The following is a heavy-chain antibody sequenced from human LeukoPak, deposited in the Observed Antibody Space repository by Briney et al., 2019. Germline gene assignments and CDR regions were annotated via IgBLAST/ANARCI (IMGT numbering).Heavy chain of an antibody. J-gene: IGHJ5*02. CDR3: ARDGKGITIFGVVPNWFDP. CDR1: GDSVSSNSAA. V-gene: IGHV6-1*01. Sequence: SQTLPLTCAISGDSVSSNSAAWNWIRQSPSRGLEWLGRTYYRYKWYNDYAVSVKSRITINPDTSKNQFSLRLISVTPEDTAVYYCARDGKGITIFGVVPNWFDPWGQGTLVTVSS. CDR2: TYYRYKWYN. D-gene: IGHD3-3*01.